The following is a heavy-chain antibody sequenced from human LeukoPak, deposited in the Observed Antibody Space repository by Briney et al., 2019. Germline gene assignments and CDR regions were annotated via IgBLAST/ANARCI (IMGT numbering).Heavy chain of an antibody. CDR3: AREGDYGGNSGCDY. V-gene: IGHV7-4-1*02. CDR1: GYTFTRYA. Sequence: ASVKVSCKASGYTFTRYAMNWVRQAPGQGLEWMGWINTNTGSPTYAQDFTGRFVFSLDTSVNTAYLQISSLKAEDTAVYYCAREGDYGGNSGCDYWGQGTLVTVSS. CDR2: INTNTGSP. J-gene: IGHJ4*02. D-gene: IGHD4-23*01.